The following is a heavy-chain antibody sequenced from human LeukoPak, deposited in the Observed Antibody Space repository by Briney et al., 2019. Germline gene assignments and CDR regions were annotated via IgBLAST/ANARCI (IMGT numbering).Heavy chain of an antibody. D-gene: IGHD4-23*01. CDR2: ISAYNGNT. Sequence: ASVKVSCKASGYTFTSYGISWVRQAPGQGLEWMGWISAYNGNTNYAQKLQGRVTMTTDTSTSTAYMELRSLRSDDTAVYYCARDRWAMTTVVKSAFDIWGQGTMVTVSS. J-gene: IGHJ3*02. CDR3: ARDRWAMTTVVKSAFDI. V-gene: IGHV1-18*01. CDR1: GYTFTSYG.